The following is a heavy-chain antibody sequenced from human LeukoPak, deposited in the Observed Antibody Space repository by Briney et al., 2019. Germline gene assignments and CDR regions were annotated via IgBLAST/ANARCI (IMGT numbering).Heavy chain of an antibody. V-gene: IGHV1-69*04. CDR1: GGTFSSYA. CDR2: IIPILGIA. CDR3: ARDGPTYDILTGYYGL. D-gene: IGHD3-9*01. Sequence: GASVKVSCKASGGTFSSYAISWVRQAPGQGLEWMGRIIPILGIANYAQKFQGRVTITADKSTSTAYMELSSLRSEDTAVYYCARDGPTYDILTGYYGLWGQGTLVTVSS. J-gene: IGHJ4*02.